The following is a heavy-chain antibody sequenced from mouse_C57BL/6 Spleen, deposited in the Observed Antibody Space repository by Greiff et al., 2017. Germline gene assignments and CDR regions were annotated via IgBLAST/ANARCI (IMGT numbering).Heavy chain of an antibody. CDR3: AREVYYDYDEGFAC. CDR1: GFNIKDYY. V-gene: IGHV14-2*01. CDR2: IDPEDGDT. Sequence: EVQLQQSGAELVKPGASVKLSCTASGFNIKDYYMHWVKQRTEQGLEWIGRIDPEDGDTKYAPKFQGKATITADTSSNTAYLQLSSLTSEDTAVYYCAREVYYDYDEGFACWGQGALVTVSA. J-gene: IGHJ3*01. D-gene: IGHD2-4*01.